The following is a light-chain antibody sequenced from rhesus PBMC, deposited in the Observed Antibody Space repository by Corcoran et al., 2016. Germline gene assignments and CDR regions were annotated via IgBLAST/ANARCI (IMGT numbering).Light chain of an antibody. J-gene: IGKJ2*01. CDR2: KAS. V-gene: IGKV1-22*01. CDR1: QGISSS. Sequence: DIQMTQSPSSLSASVGDTVTITCRASQGISSSLAWYQQKPGKAPRLLIYKASKLESGVPSRFSGSGSGTDFTITISSLQSEDFATYYCQQYSSRPLSFGQGTKVEIK. CDR3: QQYSSRPLS.